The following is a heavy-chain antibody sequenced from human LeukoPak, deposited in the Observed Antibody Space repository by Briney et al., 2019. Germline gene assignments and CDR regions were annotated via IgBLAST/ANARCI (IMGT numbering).Heavy chain of an antibody. CDR1: GFTFSSYA. D-gene: IGHD3-9*01. J-gene: IGHJ4*02. CDR3: AKGLVIYY. V-gene: IGHV3-23*01. Sequence: GGSLRLSCAASGFTFSSYAMSWVRQAQGKGLEWVSAMSGSGGSTYYADSVKGRFTISRDNTKNKLYLQMNSLRAEDTAVYYFAKGLVIYYWAQGTLVTVSS. CDR2: MSGSGGST.